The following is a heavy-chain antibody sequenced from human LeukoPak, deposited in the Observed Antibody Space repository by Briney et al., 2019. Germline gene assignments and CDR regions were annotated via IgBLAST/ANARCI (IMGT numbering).Heavy chain of an antibody. CDR2: IYYSGST. Sequence: SETLSLTCAVSGGSISGTGYCWAWIRQPPGKGLEWIGTIYYSGSTYHNTSLKSRITMSVDTSRNQFSLKLSSVDAADTAVYYCARDGLEGRPFDYWGQGTLVTVSS. V-gene: IGHV4-39*02. CDR3: ARDGLEGRPFDY. CDR1: GGSISGTGYC. D-gene: IGHD3-10*01. J-gene: IGHJ4*02.